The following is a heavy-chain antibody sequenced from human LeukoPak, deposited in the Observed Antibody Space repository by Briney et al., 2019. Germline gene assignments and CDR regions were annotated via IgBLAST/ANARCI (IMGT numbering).Heavy chain of an antibody. Sequence: GGSLRLSCAVSGFTFSSYGMSWVRQAPGKGLEWVSAISGSGGSTYYADSVKGRFTISRDNSKNTLYLQMNSLRAEDTAVYYCAKDSTSGYYGSAAIWYFDLWGRGTLVTVSS. J-gene: IGHJ2*01. CDR3: AKDSTSGYYGSAAIWYFDL. CDR2: ISGSGGST. D-gene: IGHD3-10*01. V-gene: IGHV3-23*01. CDR1: GFTFSSYG.